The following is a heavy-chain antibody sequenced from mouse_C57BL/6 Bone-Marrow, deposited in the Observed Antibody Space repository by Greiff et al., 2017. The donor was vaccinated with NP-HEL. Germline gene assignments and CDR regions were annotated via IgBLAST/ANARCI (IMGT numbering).Heavy chain of an antibody. CDR3: ARSPRGSSYGAWFAY. D-gene: IGHD1-1*01. CDR1: GYTFTDYY. V-gene: IGHV1-34*01. J-gene: IGHJ3*01. Sequence: EVQLQQSGPELVKPGASVQMSCKASGYTFTDYYMHWVKQSHGKSLEWIGYIYPNNGGNGYNQKFKGQATLTVDKSSSTAYMELRSLTSEDSAVYYCARSPRGSSYGAWFAYWGQGTLVTVSA. CDR2: IYPNNGGN.